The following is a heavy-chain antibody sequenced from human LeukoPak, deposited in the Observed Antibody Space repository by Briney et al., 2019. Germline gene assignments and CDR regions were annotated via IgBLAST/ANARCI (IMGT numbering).Heavy chain of an antibody. CDR1: GGSISSSSYY. D-gene: IGHD1-26*01. J-gene: IGHJ4*02. CDR2: IYYSGST. V-gene: IGHV4-39*07. CDR3: ARDISLYSGSYSDY. Sequence: KSSETLSLTCTVSGGSISSSSYYWGWIRQPPGKGLEWIGSIYYSGSTYYNPSLKSRVTISVDTSKNQFSLKLSSVTAADTAVYYCARDISLYSGSYSDYWGQGTLVTVSS.